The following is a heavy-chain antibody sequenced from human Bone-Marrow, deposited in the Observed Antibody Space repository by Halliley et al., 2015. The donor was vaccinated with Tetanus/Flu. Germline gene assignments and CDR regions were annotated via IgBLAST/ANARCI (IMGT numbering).Heavy chain of an antibody. CDR3: ARRANISSIAVPGGFAP. J-gene: IGHJ5*02. Sequence: IYPSASDTRYNPSFQGQATISADASINTVYLQWSSLKASDTAIYFCARRANISSIAVPGGFAPWGQGTLVTVSS. D-gene: IGHD6-6*01. V-gene: IGHV5-51*01. CDR2: IYPSASDT.